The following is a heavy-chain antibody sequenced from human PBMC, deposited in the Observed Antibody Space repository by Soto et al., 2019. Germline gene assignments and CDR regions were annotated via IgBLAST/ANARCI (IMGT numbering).Heavy chain of an antibody. CDR2: ISFDGTKK. Sequence: PGGSLRLSCAASGSTFNIYALHWVRQAPGKGLEWVAVISFDGTKKYYSDSVKSRFTISRDNLKNTLYLQMNNLRVEDAALYFCAREDDYGYRYINYGLDVWGQGTTVTVSS. J-gene: IGHJ6*02. D-gene: IGHD4-17*01. CDR3: AREDDYGYRYINYGLDV. CDR1: GSTFNIYA. V-gene: IGHV3-30-3*01.